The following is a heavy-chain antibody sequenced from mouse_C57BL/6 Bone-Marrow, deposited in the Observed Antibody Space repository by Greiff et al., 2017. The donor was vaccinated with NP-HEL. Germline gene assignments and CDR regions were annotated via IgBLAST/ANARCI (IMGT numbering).Heavy chain of an antibody. Sequence: EVQLQQSGAELVRPGASVKLSCTASGFNIKDDYMHWVKQRPEQGLEWIGWIDPENGDTEYASKFQGKATITADTSSNTAYLQLSSLTSEDTAVYYCTTRTYGSSYYAMEYWGKGASVTVAT. D-gene: IGHD1-1*01. CDR3: TTRTYGSSYYAMEY. CDR2: IDPENGDT. V-gene: IGHV14-4*01. CDR1: GFNIKDDY. J-gene: IGHJ4*01.